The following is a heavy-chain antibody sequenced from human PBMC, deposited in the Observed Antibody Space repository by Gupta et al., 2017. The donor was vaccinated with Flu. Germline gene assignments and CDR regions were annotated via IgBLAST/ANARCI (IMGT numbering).Heavy chain of an antibody. J-gene: IGHJ3*01. CDR2: VDPGDAPQ. V-gene: IGHV1-69-2*01. D-gene: IGHD5-24*01. CDR1: GYTFTDYY. Sequence: EVQLVQSGSEVKKPGATVKIPGKGSGYTFTDYYIHWVRKAPGKGLQWMGLVDPGDAPQIYADKCQGRVTVTAGTSTDTPYMAMSSLRSEDTAVYYCETGTKRSLQLRPVQGGGQGTVVSVSS. CDR3: ETGTKRSLQLRPVQG.